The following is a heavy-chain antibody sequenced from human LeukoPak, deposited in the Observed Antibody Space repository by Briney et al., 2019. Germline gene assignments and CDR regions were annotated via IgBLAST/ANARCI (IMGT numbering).Heavy chain of an antibody. V-gene: IGHV1-2*02. D-gene: IGHD2-2*01. CDR2: GNPDSGGT. Sequence: ASVKVSCKASGYTFTGHYMHWARQAPGQGLEWMAWGNPDSGGTIYAQKFQGRVTVTRDTSFSTAYMALSRLRSDDTAVYYCARSKGISTSLEGFDIWGQGTMVTVSS. CDR3: ARSKGISTSLEGFDI. J-gene: IGHJ3*02. CDR1: GYTFTGHY.